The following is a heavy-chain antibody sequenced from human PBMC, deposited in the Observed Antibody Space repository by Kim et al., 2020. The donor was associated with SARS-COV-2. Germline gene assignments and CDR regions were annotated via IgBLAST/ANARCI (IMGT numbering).Heavy chain of an antibody. CDR3: AKDTYSSGYYYAAFDF. Sequence: GGSLRLSCVVSGFTFGGYTMHWVRQAPGKGLEWVSCINCNSSSIYYADSVKGRFTISRDNAKNSLYLQMNSLRAEDTALYYCAKDTYSSGYYYAAFDFWGQGTLVTVSS. CDR1: GFTFGGYT. CDR2: INCNSSSI. D-gene: IGHD6-19*01. V-gene: IGHV3-9*01. J-gene: IGHJ4*02.